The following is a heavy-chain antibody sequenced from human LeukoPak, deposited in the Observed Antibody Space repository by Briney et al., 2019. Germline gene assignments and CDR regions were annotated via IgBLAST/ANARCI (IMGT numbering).Heavy chain of an antibody. Sequence: PSETLSLTRTVSGGSVSSGSYLWSWIRQPAGKGLEWIGRFYTSGSTNYNPSLKSRVTISTDTSKNQFSLKLSSVTAADTAVYYCARGSSGWYKYYYYGMDVWGQGTTVTVSS. CDR3: ARGSSGWYKYYYYGMDV. V-gene: IGHV4-61*02. J-gene: IGHJ6*02. CDR2: FYTSGST. D-gene: IGHD6-19*01. CDR1: GGSVSSGSYL.